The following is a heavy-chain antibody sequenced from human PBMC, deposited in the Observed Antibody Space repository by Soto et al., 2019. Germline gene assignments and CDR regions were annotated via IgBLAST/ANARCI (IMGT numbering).Heavy chain of an antibody. V-gene: IGHV4-39*02. J-gene: IGHJ2*01. D-gene: IGHD3-10*01. CDR2: FSDGDTT. Sequence: QLQESGPGLVKPSETLSVTCTVSGDSIRSGDYFWGWVRQTPGKALEWIGSFSDGDTTYYNPSLRTPLTICVDTSKNPFSRSVTSVTAADTAFSFCVRCRLRGRWYFDLWGRGTLITVSS. CDR3: VRCRLRGRWYFDL. CDR1: GDSIRSGDYF.